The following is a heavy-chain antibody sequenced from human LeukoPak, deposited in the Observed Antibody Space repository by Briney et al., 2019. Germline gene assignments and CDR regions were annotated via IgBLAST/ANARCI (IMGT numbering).Heavy chain of an antibody. CDR2: IDAGNGDT. J-gene: IGHJ4*02. CDR3: ARGSTSDWPLDH. V-gene: IGHV1-3*01. Sequence: ASVNDSCKASGYTFSDYAMHWVRQAPGHRFEWMGWIDAGNGDTRYSQKFQGRVTITRDTSASTAYIELRSLRSEDTAMYYCARGSTSDWPLDHWGQETLVTISS. D-gene: IGHD2-2*01. CDR1: GYTFSDYA.